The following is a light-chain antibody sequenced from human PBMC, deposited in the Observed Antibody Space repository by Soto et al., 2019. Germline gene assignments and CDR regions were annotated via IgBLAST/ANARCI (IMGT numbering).Light chain of an antibody. CDR3: SSYGGYNNVV. CDR1: SSDVGGYNY. Sequence: SALTQPPSASGSPGQSVTISCTGTSSDVGGYNYVSWFQQHPGKAPKLIIHEVNQRPSGVPDRFSGSKSGNTASLTVSGLQAEDEGTYYCSSYGGYNNVVFGTGTKVSV. CDR2: EVN. V-gene: IGLV2-8*01. J-gene: IGLJ1*01.